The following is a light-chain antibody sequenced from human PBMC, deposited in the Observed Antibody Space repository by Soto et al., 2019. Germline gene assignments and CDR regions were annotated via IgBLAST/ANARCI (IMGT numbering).Light chain of an antibody. CDR2: LNIDGSH. CDR1: SGHSSYA. Sequence: QPVLTQSPSASASLGASVELTCTLSSGHSSYAIAWHQQQPEKGPRYLMNLNIDGSHSKGDGIPDRFSGSSSGAERYLTISSLQSEDEADYYCQTWVTGIVVFGGGTKLTVL. V-gene: IGLV4-69*01. J-gene: IGLJ2*01. CDR3: QTWVTGIVV.